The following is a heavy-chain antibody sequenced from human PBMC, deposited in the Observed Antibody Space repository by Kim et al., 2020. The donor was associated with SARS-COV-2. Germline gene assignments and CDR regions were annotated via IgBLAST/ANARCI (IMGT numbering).Heavy chain of an antibody. J-gene: IGHJ4*02. D-gene: IGHD5-18*01. Sequence: AQKFQGRVTITADESTSTAYMEVSSLRSEDTAGYYCARGYSYGQTVFDYWGQGTLVTVSS. CDR3: ARGYSYGQTVFDY. V-gene: IGHV1-69*01.